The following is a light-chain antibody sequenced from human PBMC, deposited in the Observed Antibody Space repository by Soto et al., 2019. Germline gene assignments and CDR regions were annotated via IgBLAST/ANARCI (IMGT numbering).Light chain of an antibody. Sequence: DIQMTQSPSTLSSSVGDRVTITCRASQSISSWLAWYQQKPGKAPKLLIYEASSLERGVPSRFSGSVSGTEFTLTISSLQPDDFANYYCQQYGSYPCTFGQGTKLEI. CDR2: EAS. CDR1: QSISSW. V-gene: IGKV1-5*03. J-gene: IGKJ2*02. CDR3: QQYGSYPCT.